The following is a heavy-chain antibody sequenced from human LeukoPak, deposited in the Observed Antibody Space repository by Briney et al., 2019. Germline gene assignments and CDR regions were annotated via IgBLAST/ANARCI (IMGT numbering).Heavy chain of an antibody. J-gene: IGHJ4*02. D-gene: IGHD6-19*01. CDR1: GGSISSYY. Sequence: SETLSLTRTVSGGSISSYYWSWIRQPAGKGLEWIGRIYTSGSTNYNPSLKSRVTMSVDTSKNQFSLKLSSVTAADTAVYYCARGGGSGWPYYFDYWGQGTLVTVSS. CDR3: ARGGGSGWPYYFDY. V-gene: IGHV4-4*07. CDR2: IYTSGST.